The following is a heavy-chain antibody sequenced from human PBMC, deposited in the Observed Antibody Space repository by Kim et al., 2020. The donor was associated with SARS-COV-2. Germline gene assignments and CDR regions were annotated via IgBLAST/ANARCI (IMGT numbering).Heavy chain of an antibody. D-gene: IGHD6-19*01. Sequence: SETLSLTCTVSGYSISSGYYWGWIRQPPGKGLEWIGSIYHSGSTYYNPSLKSRVTISVDTSKNQFSLKLSSVTAADTAVYYCARVYSSGEPLVDYWGQGTLVTVSS. CDR3: ARVYSSGEPLVDY. J-gene: IGHJ4*02. CDR2: IYHSGST. CDR1: GYSISSGYY. V-gene: IGHV4-38-2*02.